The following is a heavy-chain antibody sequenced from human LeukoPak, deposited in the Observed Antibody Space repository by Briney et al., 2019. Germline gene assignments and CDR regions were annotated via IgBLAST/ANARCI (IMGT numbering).Heavy chain of an antibody. CDR3: VRDPNQLLSRYYYYYMDV. V-gene: IGHV1-2*02. CDR2: INPNSGGT. J-gene: IGHJ6*03. D-gene: IGHD2-2*01. CDR1: GYTFTGYY. Sequence: ASVKVSCKASGYTFTGYYMHWVRQAPGQGLEWMGWINPNSGGTNYAQKFQGRVTITRDTSISTAYMELSRLRSDATPVYYCVRDPNQLLSRYYYYYMDVWGKGTTVTVSS.